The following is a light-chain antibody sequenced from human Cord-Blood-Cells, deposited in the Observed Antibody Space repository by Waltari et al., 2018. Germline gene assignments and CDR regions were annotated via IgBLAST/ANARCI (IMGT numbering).Light chain of an antibody. CDR2: QDS. V-gene: IGLV3-1*01. CDR3: QAWDSSTAV. J-gene: IGLJ2*01. CDR1: KLGDKY. Sequence: SYELTQPPSVSVSPGQTASITCSGDKLGDKYACWYQQKPGQSPVLVIYQDSNRTSGIPERFSGSNSGNTATLTISGTQAMDEADYYCQAWDSSTAVFGGGTKLTVL.